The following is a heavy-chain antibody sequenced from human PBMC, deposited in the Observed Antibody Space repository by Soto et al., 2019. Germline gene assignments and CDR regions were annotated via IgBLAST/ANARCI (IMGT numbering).Heavy chain of an antibody. CDR2: ITDRSTYI. CDR3: ARDLGPSSYGSVAGY. D-gene: IGHD3-10*01. CDR1: GLSFSIYN. Sequence: PGGSLRLSCTASGLSFSIYNLNWVRQAPGKGLEWVSSITDRSTYIYYADSVKGRFTISRDNAKNSLYLQMNSLTVEDTAVYYCARDLGPSSYGSVAGYWGQGTLVTVSS. V-gene: IGHV3-21*01. J-gene: IGHJ4*02.